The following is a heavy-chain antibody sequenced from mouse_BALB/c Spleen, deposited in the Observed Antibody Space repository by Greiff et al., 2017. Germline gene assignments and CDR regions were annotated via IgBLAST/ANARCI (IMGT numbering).Heavy chain of an antibody. V-gene: IGHV5-17*02. CDR1: GFTFSSFG. Sequence: EVKLMESGGGLVQPGGSRKLSCAASGFTFSSFGMHWVRQAPEKGLEWVAYISSGSSTIYYADTVKGRFTISRDNPKNTLFLQMTSLRSEDTAMYYCARSYYGGPYFDYWGQGTTLTVSS. J-gene: IGHJ2*01. CDR2: ISSGSSTI. CDR3: ARSYYGGPYFDY. D-gene: IGHD1-1*01.